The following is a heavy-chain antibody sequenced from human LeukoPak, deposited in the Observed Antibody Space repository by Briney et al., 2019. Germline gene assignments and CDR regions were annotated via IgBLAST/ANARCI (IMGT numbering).Heavy chain of an antibody. Sequence: GGSLRLSCAASGFTFNDYAINWVRQAPGKGLEWVSVISGGTGGSTYYADSVKGRSTISSDNSKNTLYLQMNSLRAEDTAVYYCAKRGSSSWTQFDYWGQGTLVTVSS. V-gene: IGHV3-23*01. CDR3: AKRGSSSWTQFDY. CDR2: ISGGTGGST. CDR1: GFTFNDYA. J-gene: IGHJ4*02. D-gene: IGHD6-13*01.